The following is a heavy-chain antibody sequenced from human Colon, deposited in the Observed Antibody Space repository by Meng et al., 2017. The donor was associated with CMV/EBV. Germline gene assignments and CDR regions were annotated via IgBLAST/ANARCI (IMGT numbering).Heavy chain of an antibody. Sequence: GPTLVKPTQTLTLTCTSSGFSLSTSGMRVSWIRQPPGKALEWLARIDWDDDKFYSTSLKTRLTISKDTSKNQVVLTMTNMDPVDTATYYCTRMTLALSVDYWGQGTLVTVSS. D-gene: IGHD3-16*02. CDR2: IDWDDDK. CDR3: TRMTLALSVDY. CDR1: GFSLSTSGMR. V-gene: IGHV2-70D*14. J-gene: IGHJ4*02.